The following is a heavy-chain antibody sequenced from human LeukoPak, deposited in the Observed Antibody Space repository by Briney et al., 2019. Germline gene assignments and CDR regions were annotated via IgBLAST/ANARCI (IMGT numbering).Heavy chain of an antibody. CDR1: GGSISSGGYY. J-gene: IGHJ4*02. Sequence: SETLSLTCTVSGGSISSGGYYWSWIRQHPGKGLEWIGYIYYSGSTYYNPSLKSRVTISVDTSKNQFSLKLSSVTAADTAVYYCARAEGCYYDSSGYCGFDYWGQGTLVTVSS. V-gene: IGHV4-31*03. CDR3: ARAEGCYYDSSGYCGFDY. CDR2: IYYSGST. D-gene: IGHD3-22*01.